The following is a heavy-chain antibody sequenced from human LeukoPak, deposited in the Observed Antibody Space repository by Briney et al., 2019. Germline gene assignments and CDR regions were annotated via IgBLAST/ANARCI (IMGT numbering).Heavy chain of an antibody. V-gene: IGHV3-9*01. CDR2: ISWNSGSI. D-gene: IGHD3-10*01. J-gene: IGHJ4*02. Sequence: GGSLRLSCAASGFTIDDYAMHWVRQAPGKGLEWVSGISWNSGSIGYADSVKGRFTISRDNAKNSLYLQMNSLRAEDTALYYCAKQAHHYYGSGSYYFDHWGQGTLVTVSS. CDR3: AKQAHHYYGSGSYYFDH. CDR1: GFTIDDYA.